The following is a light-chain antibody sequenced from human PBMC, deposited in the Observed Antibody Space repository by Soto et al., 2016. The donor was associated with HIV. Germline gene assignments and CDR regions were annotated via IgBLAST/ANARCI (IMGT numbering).Light chain of an antibody. CDR2: DDS. J-gene: IGLJ2*01. CDR3: QVWDSSSDHPV. V-gene: IGLV3-21*03. CDR1: NIGRKS. Sequence: SYVVTQPPSVSVAPGKTARITCGGNNIGRKSVHWYQQKPGQAPVLVVYDDSDRPSGIPERFSGSNSGNTATLTISRVEAGDEADYCCQVWDSSSDHPVFGGGTKLTVL.